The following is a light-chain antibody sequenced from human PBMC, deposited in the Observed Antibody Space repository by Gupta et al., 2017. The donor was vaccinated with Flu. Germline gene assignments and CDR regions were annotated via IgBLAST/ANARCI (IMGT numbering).Light chain of an antibody. CDR1: SGHSSNA. CDR3: QTWGTGIRV. J-gene: IGLJ2*01. Sequence: QVVLTQSPSASASLGASVNLTCTLSSGHSSNAIAWHQQQSEKGPRYLMKVKSDGSHNKGDGIPDRFSGSSSGAERYLTISSLQSEDEADYYCQTWGTGIRVFGRGTKLTVL. V-gene: IGLV4-69*01. CDR2: VKSDGSH.